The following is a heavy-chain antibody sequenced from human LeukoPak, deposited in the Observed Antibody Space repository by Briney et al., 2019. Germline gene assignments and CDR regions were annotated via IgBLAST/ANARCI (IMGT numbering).Heavy chain of an antibody. J-gene: IGHJ5*02. CDR2: IIPIFGTA. CDR1: GDTFTNYA. Sequence: SVKVSCKTSGDTFTNYAVSWVRQAPGQGLEWMGGIIPIFGTANYAQKFQGRVTITTDESTSTAYMELSSLRSEDTAVYYCARSIQLGSWFDPWGQGTLVTVSS. CDR3: ARSIQLGSWFDP. V-gene: IGHV1-69*05. D-gene: IGHD5-18*01.